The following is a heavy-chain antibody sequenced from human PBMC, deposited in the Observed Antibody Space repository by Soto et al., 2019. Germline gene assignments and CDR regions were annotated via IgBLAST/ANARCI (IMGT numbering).Heavy chain of an antibody. V-gene: IGHV6-1*01. CDR2: TYYRSEWYS. CDR3: ARGSYYSGWV. CDR1: GDSVSSTSTA. J-gene: IGHJ4*02. Sequence: SQTLSLTCAISGDSVSSTSTAWIWIRQSPSRGLEWLGRTYYRSEWYSDYAVSVKSRITLNPDTSKNQFSLQLKSVTPEDTAVYYCARGSYYSGWVWGQGTLVTVSS. D-gene: IGHD6-19*01.